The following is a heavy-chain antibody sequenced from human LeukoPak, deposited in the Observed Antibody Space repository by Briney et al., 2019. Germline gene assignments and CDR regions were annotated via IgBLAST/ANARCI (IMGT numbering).Heavy chain of an antibody. CDR3: AREGRAYYFDY. V-gene: IGHV3-48*04. CDR1: GFTFSSYG. J-gene: IGHJ4*02. CDR2: ISGSGSTI. Sequence: GGSLRLSCAASGFTFSSYGMSWVRQAPGKGLEWVSAISGSGSTIYYADSVKGRFTISRDNAKNSLYLQMNSLRAEDTAVYYCAREGRAYYFDYWGQGTLVTVSS.